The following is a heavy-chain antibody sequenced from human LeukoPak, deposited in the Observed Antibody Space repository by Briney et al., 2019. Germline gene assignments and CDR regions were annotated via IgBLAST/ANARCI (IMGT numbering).Heavy chain of an antibody. V-gene: IGHV3-30*04. D-gene: IGHD4-23*01. Sequence: HAGGSLRLSCAASGFTFSSYAMHWVRQAPGKGLEWVAVISYDGSNKYYADSVKGRFTISRDNAKNSLYLQMNSLRAEDTAVYYCARGPQTTMDWGQGTLVTVSS. CDR1: GFTFSSYA. CDR3: ARGPQTTMD. J-gene: IGHJ4*02. CDR2: ISYDGSNK.